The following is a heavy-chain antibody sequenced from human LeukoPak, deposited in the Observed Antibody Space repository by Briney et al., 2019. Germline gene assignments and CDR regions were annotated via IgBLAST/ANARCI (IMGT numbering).Heavy chain of an antibody. CDR2: ITGSGGTT. Sequence: PGGSLRLSCAASGFTFSSYAMSWVRQAPGKGLERVSAITGSGGTTYYADSVKGRFTISRDNSKNTLYLQMNSLRAEDTAVYYCAKAPAVGYYGSGSYYFDYWGQGTLVTVSS. V-gene: IGHV3-23*01. CDR1: GFTFSSYA. D-gene: IGHD3-10*01. J-gene: IGHJ4*02. CDR3: AKAPAVGYYGSGSYYFDY.